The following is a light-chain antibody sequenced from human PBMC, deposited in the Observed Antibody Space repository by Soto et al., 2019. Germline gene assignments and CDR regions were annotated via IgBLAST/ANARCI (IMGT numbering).Light chain of an antibody. V-gene: IGKV3-20*01. J-gene: IGKJ2*01. CDR3: QQYGTSLYT. CDR2: GAS. Sequence: EIVLTQSPGTLSLSPGERATLSCRARQSVSSSYLAWYQQKPGQAPRLLIYGASSRATGIPDRFSGSGSGTDFTLTISRLDPEDFAVYYCQQYGTSLYTFGQGTKLEIK. CDR1: QSVSSSY.